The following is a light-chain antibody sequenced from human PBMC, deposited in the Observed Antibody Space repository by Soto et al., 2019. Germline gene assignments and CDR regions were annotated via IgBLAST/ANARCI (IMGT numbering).Light chain of an antibody. J-gene: IGKJ4*01. V-gene: IGKV3-11*01. CDR3: QQRSSWPRLS. CDR1: QSVSIY. Sequence: EVVLTQSPGTLSLSRGERATLSCRASQSVSIYLAWYQQKPGQAPRLLIYDASNRTTGIPARFSGSGSGTDFTLSISSLEPEDFAVYYCQQRSSWPRLSFGGGTKVDIK. CDR2: DAS.